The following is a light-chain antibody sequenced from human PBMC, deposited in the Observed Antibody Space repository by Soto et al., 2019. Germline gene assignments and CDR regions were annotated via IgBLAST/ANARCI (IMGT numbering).Light chain of an antibody. Sequence: ETVLTQSPGTLSLSPGERATLSCRASQSVGSTYLAWYQQKPGQAPRLLIYDTFNRATGIPYRFSGSGSGTDFTLTISRLEPEDFVVYHCQQYGNPPWTFGQGTKLEIK. CDR3: QQYGNPPWT. V-gene: IGKV3-20*01. CDR2: DTF. J-gene: IGKJ2*01. CDR1: QSVGSTY.